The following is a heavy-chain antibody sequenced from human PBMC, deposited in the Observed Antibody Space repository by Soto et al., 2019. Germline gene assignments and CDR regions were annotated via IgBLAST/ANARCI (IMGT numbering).Heavy chain of an antibody. CDR2: INHSGST. Sequence: QVHLQQWGAGLMKPSETLSLTFAVYGGSFSGYYRSWIRQPPGKGLEWIGEINHSGSTNYNPSLTSRVTISADTSKNQFSLKLSSVTAADTAVYYCASTNSIGAIFGVAPYFNYWGQGTLVTVFS. V-gene: IGHV4-34*01. CDR1: GGSFSGYY. CDR3: ASTNSIGAIFGVAPYFNY. D-gene: IGHD3-3*01. J-gene: IGHJ4*02.